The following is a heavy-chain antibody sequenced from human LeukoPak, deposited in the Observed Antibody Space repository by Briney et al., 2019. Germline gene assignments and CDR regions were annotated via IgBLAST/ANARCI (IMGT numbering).Heavy chain of an antibody. J-gene: IGHJ5*02. CDR1: GGSFSGYY. Sequence: ASVTLSLTCAVYGGSFSGYYWSWLRQPPGKGLEWIGEINHSGSTNYNPSLKSRVTISVDTSKNQFSLKLSSVTAADTAVYYCARYEDITIFGVVIIRRGGGFDPWGQGTLVTVSS. CDR3: ARYEDITIFGVVIIRRGGGFDP. V-gene: IGHV4-34*01. CDR2: INHSGST. D-gene: IGHD3-3*01.